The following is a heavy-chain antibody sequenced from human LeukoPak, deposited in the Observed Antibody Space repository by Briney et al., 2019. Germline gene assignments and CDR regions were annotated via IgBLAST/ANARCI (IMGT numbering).Heavy chain of an antibody. J-gene: IGHJ4*02. Sequence: PGGSLRLSCAASGFTVSSNYMSWVRQAPGKGLEWVSVIYSGGSTYYADSVKGRFTISRDNSKNTLYLQMNSLRAEDTAVYYCATNEGYSYALHYFDYWGQGTLVTVSS. V-gene: IGHV3-66*01. CDR1: GFTVSSNY. CDR2: IYSGGST. D-gene: IGHD5-18*01. CDR3: ATNEGYSYALHYFDY.